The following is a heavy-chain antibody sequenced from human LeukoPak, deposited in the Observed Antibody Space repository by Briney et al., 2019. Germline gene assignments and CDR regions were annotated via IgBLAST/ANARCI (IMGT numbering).Heavy chain of an antibody. J-gene: IGHJ5*02. CDR1: GGSISSGDYY. CDR2: IYYSGST. Sequence: PSETLSLTCTVSGGSISSGDYYWSWMRQPPGKGLEWIGYIYYSGSTYYNPSLKSRVTISVDTSKNQFSLKLSSVTAADTAVYYCAREMIVVNVPYNWFDPWGQGTLVTVSS. D-gene: IGHD3-22*01. CDR3: AREMIVVNVPYNWFDP. V-gene: IGHV4-30-4*01.